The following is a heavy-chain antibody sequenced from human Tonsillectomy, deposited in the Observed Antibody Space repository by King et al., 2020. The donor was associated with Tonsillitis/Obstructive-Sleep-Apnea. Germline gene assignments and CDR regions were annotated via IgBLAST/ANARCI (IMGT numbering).Heavy chain of an antibody. D-gene: IGHD2-15*01. V-gene: IGHV4-34*01. CDR3: ARSRRYCSGGSCFYYYFYMDV. J-gene: IGHJ6*03. CDR2: INHGGST. Sequence: VQLQQWGAGLLKPSETLSLTCAVYGGSFSGYYWSWIRQPPGKGLEWIGEINHGGSTNYNPSLKSRVTISVDTSKNQFSLKLSSLTAADTAVYYCARSRRYCSGGSCFYYYFYMDVWGKGTTVTVSS. CDR1: GGSFSGYY.